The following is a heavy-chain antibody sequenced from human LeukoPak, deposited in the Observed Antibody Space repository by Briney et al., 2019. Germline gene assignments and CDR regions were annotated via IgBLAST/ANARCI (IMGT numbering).Heavy chain of an antibody. V-gene: IGHV3-30*04. Sequence: GRSLRLSCAASGFTFSSYAMHWVRQAPGKGLEWVAVISYDGSNKYYADSVKGRFTISRDNSKNTLYLQMNSLTAADTAVYYCARGGEDGYNLGVYWGQGTLVTVSS. J-gene: IGHJ4*02. CDR1: GFTFSSYA. CDR3: ARGGEDGYNLGVY. D-gene: IGHD5-24*01. CDR2: ISYDGSNK.